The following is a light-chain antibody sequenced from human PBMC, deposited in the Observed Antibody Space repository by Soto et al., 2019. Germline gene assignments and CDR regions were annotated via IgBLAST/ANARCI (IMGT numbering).Light chain of an antibody. J-gene: IGKJ1*01. CDR2: TSF. CDR3: QQAFSAEWT. Sequence: DVHMTHSPSSLSSSVVDRVSITFRASQSIGTFLNWYQQKPGEAPNLLIHTSFPLHSGVPSRFSGTGSGTDFTLTISSLQPEDFATYFCQQAFSAEWTFGQGTQLDIK. CDR1: QSIGTF. V-gene: IGKV1-39*01.